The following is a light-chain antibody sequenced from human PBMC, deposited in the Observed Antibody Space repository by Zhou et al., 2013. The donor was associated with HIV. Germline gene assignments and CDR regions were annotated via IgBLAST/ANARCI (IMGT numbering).Light chain of an antibody. CDR3: QQYFITPQT. V-gene: IGKV1-NL1*01. J-gene: IGKJ1*01. CDR1: EGISNS. Sequence: DIQMTQSPSSLSASVGDRVTISCRASEGISNSLAWYQQKPGKAPKLLVYGAFRLESGVPSRFSGSGSGTDYTLTISSLLPEDFATYYCQQYFITPQTFGLGTKVEVK. CDR2: GAF.